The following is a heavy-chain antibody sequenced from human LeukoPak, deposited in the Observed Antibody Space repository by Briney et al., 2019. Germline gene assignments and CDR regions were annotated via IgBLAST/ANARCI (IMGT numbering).Heavy chain of an antibody. D-gene: IGHD3-3*01. V-gene: IGHV4-34*01. Sequence: KPSETLSLTCAVYGGSFSGYYRSWIRQPPGKGLEWIGEINHSGSTNYNPSLKSRVTISVDTSKNQFSLKLSSVTAADTAVYYCARGGVGYGHYDFWSGYYPYYFDYWGQGTLVTVSS. CDR2: INHSGST. J-gene: IGHJ4*02. CDR3: ARGGVGYGHYDFWSGYYPYYFDY. CDR1: GGSFSGYY.